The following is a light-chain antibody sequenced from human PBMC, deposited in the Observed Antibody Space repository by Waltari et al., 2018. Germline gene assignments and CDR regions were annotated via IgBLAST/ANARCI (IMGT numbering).Light chain of an antibody. CDR2: RIS. CDR3: QQGHSIPFT. CDR1: SSVSTSY. V-gene: IGKV3D-7*01. Sequence: EIVLTQSPTSMAVSQRERVTISCTDSSSVSTSYLHWYQQKPGFPPRLLVYRISSLASGVPARFSGSGSGTSYTLTISSMEAEDAANYYCQQGHSIPFTFGPGTKLDIK. J-gene: IGKJ3*01.